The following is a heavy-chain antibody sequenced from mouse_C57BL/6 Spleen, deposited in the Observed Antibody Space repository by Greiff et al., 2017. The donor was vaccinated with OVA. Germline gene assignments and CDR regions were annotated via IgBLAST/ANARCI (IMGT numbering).Heavy chain of an antibody. CDR1: GYTFTSYW. CDR3: AKWDGSSFYWYFDV. CDR2: IDPNSGGT. J-gene: IGHJ1*03. Sequence: VQLHQPGAELVKPGASVKLSCKASGYTFTSYWMHWVKQRPGRGLEWIGRIDPNSGGTKYTEKFKSKATLTVDKPSSTAYMQLSSLTSEDSAVYYCAKWDGSSFYWYFDVWGTGTTVTVSS. D-gene: IGHD1-1*01. V-gene: IGHV1-72*01.